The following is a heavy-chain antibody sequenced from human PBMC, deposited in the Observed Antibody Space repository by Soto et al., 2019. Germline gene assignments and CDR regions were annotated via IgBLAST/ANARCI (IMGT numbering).Heavy chain of an antibody. J-gene: IGHJ5*02. CDR2: INAANGNT. D-gene: IGHD3-22*01. CDR1: GYTFTNNA. CDR3: ARDLPNPALVYDSGGYYLRNDYWFDP. Sequence: ASVKVSCKASGYTFTNNAIHWVRQAPGQRLEWMGWINAANGNTNYAQKFQGRVTITTDTSASTAYMELSSLRSEDTAVYYCARDLPNPALVYDSGGYYLRNDYWFDPWGQGTLVTVSS. V-gene: IGHV1-3*01.